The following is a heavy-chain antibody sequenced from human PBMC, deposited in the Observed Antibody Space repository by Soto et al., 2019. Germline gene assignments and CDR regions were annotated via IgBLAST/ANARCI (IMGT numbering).Heavy chain of an antibody. V-gene: IGHV3-49*04. CDR2: IRSKAYGGST. D-gene: IGHD5-12*01. CDR1: GFTFGDYE. J-gene: IGHJ6*02. Sequence: GGSLRLSCTASGFTFGDYEIKWVRQAPGKGLEWVGNIRSKAYGGSTTYAASVKGRFTISRDDSKSIAYLQLNSLKIEDTAVYYCHRDIATTEWVLGYAYDMDVWGQGTTVTVSS. CDR3: HRDIATTEWVLGYAYDMDV.